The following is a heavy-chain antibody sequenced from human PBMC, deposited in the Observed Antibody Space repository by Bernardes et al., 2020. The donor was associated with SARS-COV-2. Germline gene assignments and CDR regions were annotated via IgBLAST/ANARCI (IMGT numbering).Heavy chain of an antibody. J-gene: IGHJ6*02. D-gene: IGHD4-17*01. CDR3: ASYGDYEGGWDYYYYGMDV. CDR1: GYTFTGYY. CDR2: INPNSGGT. Sequence: ASVKVSCKASGYTFTGYYMHWVRQAPGQGLEWMGWINPNSGGTNYAQKFQGRVTMTRDTSISTAYMELSRLRSDDTAVYYCASYGDYEGGWDYYYYGMDVWGQGTTVTVSS. V-gene: IGHV1-2*02.